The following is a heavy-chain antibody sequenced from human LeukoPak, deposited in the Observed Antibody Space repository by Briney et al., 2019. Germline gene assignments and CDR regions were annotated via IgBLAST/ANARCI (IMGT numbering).Heavy chain of an antibody. Sequence: GGSLRLSCAASGFTVSSNYMSWVRQAPGKGLEWVSVIYSGGSTYYADSVKGRFTISRDNSKNTLYLQMNSLRVEDTAMYYCARDRRDGYNVLDYWGQGTLVTVSS. CDR3: ARDRRDGYNVLDY. CDR1: GFTVSSNY. J-gene: IGHJ4*02. V-gene: IGHV3-53*01. CDR2: IYSGGST. D-gene: IGHD5-24*01.